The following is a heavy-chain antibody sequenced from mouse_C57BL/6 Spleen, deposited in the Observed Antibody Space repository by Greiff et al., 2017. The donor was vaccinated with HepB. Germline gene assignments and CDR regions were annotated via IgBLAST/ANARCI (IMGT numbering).Heavy chain of an antibody. J-gene: IGHJ4*01. CDR2: ISDGGSYT. Sequence: EVQLVESGGGLVKPGGSLKLSCAASGFTFSGYAMSWVRQTPEKRLEWVATISDGGSYTYYPDNVKGRFTISRDNAKNNLYLQMSHLKSEDTAMYYCARASITTVVVDAMDYWGQGTSVTVSS. CDR1: GFTFSGYA. D-gene: IGHD1-1*01. V-gene: IGHV5-4*01. CDR3: ARASITTVVVDAMDY.